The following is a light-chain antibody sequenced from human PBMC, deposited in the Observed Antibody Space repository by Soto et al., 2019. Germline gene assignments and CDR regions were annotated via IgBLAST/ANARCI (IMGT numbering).Light chain of an antibody. CDR3: QQYNNWLFT. CDR1: QSVSGN. Sequence: EIVMTQSPATLSVSPGERVTLSCRASQSVSGNLAWYQQKPGQAPRLLIFGASTRATGVAARFSGSGSGTEFTLTISSLQSEDIAVYYCQQYNNWLFTFGGGTRVEIK. V-gene: IGKV3-15*01. CDR2: GAS. J-gene: IGKJ4*01.